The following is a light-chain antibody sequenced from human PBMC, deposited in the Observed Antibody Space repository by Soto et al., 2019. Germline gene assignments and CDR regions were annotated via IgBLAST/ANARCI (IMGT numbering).Light chain of an antibody. V-gene: IGKV3-20*01. Sequence: EIVMTQSPATLSVSPGERATLPCRASQSVSSSYLAWYQQKPGQAPRLLIYGASSRATGIPDRFSGSGSGTDFTLTISRLEPEDFAMYYCQHYGSSPRTFGQGTKVDIK. CDR3: QHYGSSPRT. CDR1: QSVSSSY. J-gene: IGKJ1*01. CDR2: GAS.